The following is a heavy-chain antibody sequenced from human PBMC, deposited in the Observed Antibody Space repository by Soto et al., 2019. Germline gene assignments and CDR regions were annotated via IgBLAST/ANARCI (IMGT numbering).Heavy chain of an antibody. CDR2: ISSTTNYI. J-gene: IGHJ4*02. Sequence: RLSCAASGFTFTRYSMNWVRQAPGKGLEWVSSISSTTNYIYYADSMKGRFTVSRDNAKNSVYLDMNSLSAEDTAVYYCARESEDLTSNFDYWGQGTLVTVSS. CDR1: GFTFTRYS. V-gene: IGHV3-21*01. CDR3: ARESEDLTSNFDY.